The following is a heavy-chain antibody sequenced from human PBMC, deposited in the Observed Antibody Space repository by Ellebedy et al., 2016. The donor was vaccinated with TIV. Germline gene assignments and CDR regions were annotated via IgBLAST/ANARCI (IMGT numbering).Heavy chain of an antibody. V-gene: IGHV3-30*03. CDR1: GFTFSTYG. J-gene: IGHJ4*02. Sequence: GESLKISCAASGFTFSTYGMHWVRQAPGKGLEWVAVVSSGGSVQYYAASVRGRFTISRDNSMNTLYLQMNSLRPEDTAVYYCAREGAHASWFYDYWGQGIMVTVSS. CDR3: AREGAHASWFYDY. D-gene: IGHD3-16*01. CDR2: VSSGGSVQ.